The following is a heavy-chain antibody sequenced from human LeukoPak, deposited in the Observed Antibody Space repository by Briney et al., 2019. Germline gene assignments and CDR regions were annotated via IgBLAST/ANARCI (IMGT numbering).Heavy chain of an antibody. CDR1: GFSLSDYY. CDR3: ARDSGVDTAMAFDP. J-gene: IGHJ5*02. CDR2: ITSSGSTI. V-gene: IGHV3-11*01. D-gene: IGHD5-18*01. Sequence: GGSLRLSCAASGFSLSDYYMSWIRQAPGKGLEWLSYITSSGSTIYYADSVKGRFTISKDNAKNLLYLQMNSLRVEDTAVYYCARDSGVDTAMAFDPWGQGTLVTVSS.